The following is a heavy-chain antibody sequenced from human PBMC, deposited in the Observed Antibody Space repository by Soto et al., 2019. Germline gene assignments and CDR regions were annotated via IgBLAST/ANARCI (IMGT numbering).Heavy chain of an antibody. Sequence: QVQLVQSGAEVKKPGASVTVSCKASGYRFSDYYLHWVRQAPGQGPEWMGWMNPNSGDTKYAQEVKGRVTMTRDTSVRTAFMELNWLKSDDTAVYYCARESGGATATLDYYYFYMDVWGIGTTVTVSS. D-gene: IGHD5-12*01. CDR1: GYRFSDYY. CDR3: ARESGGATATLDYYYFYMDV. J-gene: IGHJ6*03. CDR2: MNPNSGDT. V-gene: IGHV1-2*02.